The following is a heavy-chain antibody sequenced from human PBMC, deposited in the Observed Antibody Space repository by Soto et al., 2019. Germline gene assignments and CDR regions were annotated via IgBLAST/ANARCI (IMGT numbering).Heavy chain of an antibody. CDR3: ARDAGIQLWLPGDAFDI. CDR2: ISSSSGYI. CDR1: GFTLSSYS. V-gene: IGHV3-21*01. Sequence: EVQVVESGGGLVKPRGSLRLSCAASGFTLSSYSMNWVRQAPGKGLEWVSSISSSSGYIYYADSVKGRFTISRDNAQNSLYLQMNSLRAEDTAVYYCARDAGIQLWLPGDAFDIWGQGTVVTVSS. J-gene: IGHJ3*02. D-gene: IGHD5-18*01.